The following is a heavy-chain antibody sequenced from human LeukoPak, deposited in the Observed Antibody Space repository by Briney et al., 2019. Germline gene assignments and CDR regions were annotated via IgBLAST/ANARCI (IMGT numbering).Heavy chain of an antibody. CDR1: GFTFNSYA. J-gene: IGHJ4*02. CDR2: ISAGDDST. Sequence: GGSLRLSCAASGFTFNSYAMGWVRQAPGKGLEWVSTISAGDDSTYYADSVKGRFTIYRDISKNTLYLQMNRLRAEDTAVYYCAKTTATANPFDYWGQGTLVAVSS. CDR3: AKTTATANPFDY. D-gene: IGHD1-1*01. V-gene: IGHV3-23*01.